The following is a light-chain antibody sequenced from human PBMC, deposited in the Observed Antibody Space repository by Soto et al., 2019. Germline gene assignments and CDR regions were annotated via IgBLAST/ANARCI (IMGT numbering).Light chain of an antibody. J-gene: IGLJ1*01. CDR1: SSDVGGYKY. V-gene: IGLV2-14*01. CDR2: EVS. CDR3: SSYTSSSTLDV. Sequence: QSALTQPASVSGSPGQSITISCTGTSSDVGGYKYVSWYQQHPGKAPKLMIYEVSNRPSGVSNRFSGSKSGNTASLTISGLQAKDEADYYCSSYTSSSTLDVFGTGTKVTVL.